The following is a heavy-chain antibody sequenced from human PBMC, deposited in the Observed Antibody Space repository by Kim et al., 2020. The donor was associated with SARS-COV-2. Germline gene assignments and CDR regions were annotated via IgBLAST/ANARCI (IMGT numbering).Heavy chain of an antibody. CDR3: ARFDLIAIGRELLRRNWFDP. V-gene: IGHV4-34*01. CDR2: INHSGST. J-gene: IGHJ5*02. CDR1: GGSFSGYY. D-gene: IGHD1-26*01. Sequence: SETLSLTCAVYGGSFSGYYWSWIRQPPGKGLEWIGEINHSGSTNYNPSLKSRVTISVDTSKNQFSLKLSSVTAADTAVYYCARFDLIAIGRELLRRNWFDPWGQGTLVTVSS.